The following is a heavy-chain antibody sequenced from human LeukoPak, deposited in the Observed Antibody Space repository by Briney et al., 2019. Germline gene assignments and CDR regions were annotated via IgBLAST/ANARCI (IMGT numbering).Heavy chain of an antibody. Sequence: GGSLRLSCAASGFAFSTYAMSWVRQAPGKGLEWVSGISGSGDNTNYADSVKGRFTISRDNSKNTLSLQMSSLRVEDTAVYYCARDRSCTGGSCYMDVWGRGTTVTVSS. CDR3: ARDRSCTGGSCYMDV. CDR2: ISGSGDNT. V-gene: IGHV3-23*01. CDR1: GFAFSTYA. J-gene: IGHJ6*03. D-gene: IGHD2-15*01.